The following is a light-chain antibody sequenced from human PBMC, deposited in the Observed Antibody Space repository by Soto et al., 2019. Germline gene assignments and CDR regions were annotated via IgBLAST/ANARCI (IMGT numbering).Light chain of an antibody. CDR3: QQHNNWPYT. V-gene: IGKV3-15*01. J-gene: IGKJ2*01. Sequence: EIVMTQSPATLSVSPGESATLSCRASQSVGSKLAWYQQKPGQAPRLLIYGGSNRASGIPARFSGSGSGTEFTLTISSLQSEDFVVYYCQQHNNWPYTFGQGTKLEIK. CDR1: QSVGSK. CDR2: GGS.